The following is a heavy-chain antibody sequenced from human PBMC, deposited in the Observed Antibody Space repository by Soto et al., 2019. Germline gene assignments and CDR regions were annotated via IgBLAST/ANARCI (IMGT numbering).Heavy chain of an antibody. Sequence: SGGGLVKPGGSLRLSCAVSGYAFEVAWMNWVRQAPGKGLEWVGRIKSKPDGGTTEYAAPVEGRFTISRDDSTSTLYLQMNSLRTEDTAVYYCTTGRRDYYGNSYMDLWGKGTTVTVSS. CDR3: TTGRRDYYGNSYMDL. J-gene: IGHJ6*03. CDR1: GYAFEVAW. CDR2: IKSKPDGGTT. V-gene: IGHV3-15*01. D-gene: IGHD3-22*01.